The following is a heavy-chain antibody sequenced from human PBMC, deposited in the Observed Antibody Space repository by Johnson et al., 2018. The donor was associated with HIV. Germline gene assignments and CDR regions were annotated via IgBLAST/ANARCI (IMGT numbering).Heavy chain of an antibody. CDR3: AKAFPYCTGGSCYPHRSPHDAFDI. V-gene: IGHV3-30*18. CDR2: ISYDGSNK. J-gene: IGHJ3*02. D-gene: IGHD2-15*01. Sequence: QVQLVESGGDVVQPGRSLRLSCAASGFTFSSYGMHWVRRAPGKGLEWVAVISYDGSNKYYADSVQGRFTISRDNSKNTLYLQMNSLRAEDTAVYYCAKAFPYCTGGSCYPHRSPHDAFDIWGQGTMVTVSS. CDR1: GFTFSSYG.